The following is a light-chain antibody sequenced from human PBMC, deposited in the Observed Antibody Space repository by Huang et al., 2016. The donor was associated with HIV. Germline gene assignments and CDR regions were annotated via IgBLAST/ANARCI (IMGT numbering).Light chain of an antibody. Sequence: EIVLTQSPASLSLSPGESARLSCGASQIVSSRYLAWFQQKPGLPPRLLIYDASVRDPGIPDRFSGGGSGTDFTLTISRLEPEDFAVYYCKQYGSSSYTCGQGTKLEIK. CDR3: KQYGSSSYT. V-gene: IGKV3D-20*01. J-gene: IGKJ2*01. CDR2: DAS. CDR1: QIVSSRY.